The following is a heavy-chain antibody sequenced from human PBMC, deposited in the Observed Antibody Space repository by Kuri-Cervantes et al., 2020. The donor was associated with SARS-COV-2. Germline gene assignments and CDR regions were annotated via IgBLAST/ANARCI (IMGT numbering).Heavy chain of an antibody. CDR1: GFTFSSYS. V-gene: IGHV3-21*04. CDR3: ARITLYGDYFDY. D-gene: IGHD4-17*01. J-gene: IGHJ4*02. Sequence: GESLKISCAASGFTFSSYSMNWVRQAPGKGLEWVSSISSSSSYIYYADSVKGRFTISRDNAKNSLYLQMNSLRAEDTALYYCARITLYGDYFDYWGQGALVTVSS. CDR2: ISSSSSYI.